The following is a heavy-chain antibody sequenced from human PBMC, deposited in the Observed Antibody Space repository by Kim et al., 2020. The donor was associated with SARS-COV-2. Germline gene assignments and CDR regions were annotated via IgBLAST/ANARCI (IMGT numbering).Heavy chain of an antibody. CDR2: DDST. Sequence: DDSTYYAESVKGRFTGSRDSARNTLYLQMNSLRADDTAVYYCVKGAWLAYLGPGTLVTVSS. V-gene: IGHV3-23*01. CDR3: VKGAWLAY. D-gene: IGHD5-12*01. J-gene: IGHJ4*02.